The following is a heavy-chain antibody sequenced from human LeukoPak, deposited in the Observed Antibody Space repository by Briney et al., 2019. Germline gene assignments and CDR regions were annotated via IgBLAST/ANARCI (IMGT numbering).Heavy chain of an antibody. CDR3: ARHLRGATIYFDY. CDR1: GGSISSSSYY. CDR2: IYYSGST. Sequence: PSETLSLTCTVSGGSISSSSYYWGWIRQPPGKGLEWIGNIYYSGSTFYNPSLKSRVTISVDTSKNQFSLKLSSVTAADTAVYYCARHLRGATIYFDYWGQGTLVTVSS. D-gene: IGHD1-26*01. J-gene: IGHJ4*02. V-gene: IGHV4-39*01.